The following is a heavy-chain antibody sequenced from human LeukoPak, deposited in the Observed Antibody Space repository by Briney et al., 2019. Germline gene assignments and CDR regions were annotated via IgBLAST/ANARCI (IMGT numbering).Heavy chain of an antibody. CDR3: AKDEATSGGGLAS. Sequence: PGGSLRPSCAASGFSVSGTHMSWVRQAPGKGLEWVSAMYPGGTTYYADSVQGRFTIYRDNSKNTLYLQMNSLRAEDTAVYYCAKDEATSGGGLASWGQGTLVSVSS. CDR1: GFSVSGTH. V-gene: IGHV3-53*01. D-gene: IGHD3-16*01. J-gene: IGHJ4*02. CDR2: MYPGGTT.